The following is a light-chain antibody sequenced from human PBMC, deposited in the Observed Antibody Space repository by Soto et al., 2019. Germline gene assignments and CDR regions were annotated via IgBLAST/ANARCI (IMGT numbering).Light chain of an antibody. J-gene: IGLJ1*01. CDR1: SSNIGAGYD. CDR2: GNS. Sequence: QSVLTQPPSVSGAPVQRVTISCTGSSSNIGAGYDVHWYQQLPGAAPKLLIYGNSNRPSGVPDRFSGSRSGTSASLAITGLQPEDEVDYYCQSSDTTAYVFGGGTKVTV. V-gene: IGLV1-40*01. CDR3: QSSDTTAYV.